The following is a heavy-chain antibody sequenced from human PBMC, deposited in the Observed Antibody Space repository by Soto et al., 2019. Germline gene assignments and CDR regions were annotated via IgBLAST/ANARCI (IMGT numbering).Heavy chain of an antibody. CDR1: GVTFSSYA. Sequence: PGGSLRLSCAASGVTFSSYAMSGVRQAPGKGLEWVSAISGSGGSTYYADSVKGRFTISRYNSKNTLYLQMNSLRAEDTAIYYCATSPPLNYYGSSGYYSRVAYWGQRTTVIVSS. V-gene: IGHV3-23*01. CDR3: ATSPPLNYYGSSGYYSRVAY. CDR2: ISGSGGST. J-gene: IGHJ4*02. D-gene: IGHD3-22*01.